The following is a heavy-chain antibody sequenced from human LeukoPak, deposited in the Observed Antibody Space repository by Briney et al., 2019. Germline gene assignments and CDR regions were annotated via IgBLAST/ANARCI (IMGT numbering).Heavy chain of an antibody. V-gene: IGHV4-59*12. J-gene: IGHJ3*02. CDR3: ARGEYSSSAFDI. CDR1: GGSINSYY. D-gene: IGHD6-6*01. Sequence: SETLSLTCTVSGGSINSYYWSGIRQPPGKGLEWIGYIYYSGSSNYNPSLKSRVTMSVDTSKNQFSLKLSSVTAADTAVYYCARGEYSSSAFDIWGQGTMVTVSS. CDR2: IYYSGSS.